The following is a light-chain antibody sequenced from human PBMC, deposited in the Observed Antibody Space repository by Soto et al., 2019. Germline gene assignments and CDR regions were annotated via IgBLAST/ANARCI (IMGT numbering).Light chain of an antibody. Sequence: SPARLAVYPGARVTLSCRASQSVRSNLAWYQQKPGQAPRLLIYDASNRATGIPARFSGSGSGTDFTLTISSLEPEDFAVYYCQQRSYLQITFGQGTRLEI. J-gene: IGKJ5*01. CDR2: DAS. CDR3: QQRSYLQIT. V-gene: IGKV3D-11*02. CDR1: QSVRSN.